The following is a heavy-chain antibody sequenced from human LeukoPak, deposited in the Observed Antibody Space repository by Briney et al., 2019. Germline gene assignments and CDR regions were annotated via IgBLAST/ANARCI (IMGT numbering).Heavy chain of an antibody. CDR2: ITGSGGNT. V-gene: IGHV3-23*01. Sequence: GGSLRLSRAASGFIFSSYSMSWVRQAPGKGLEWVSVITGSGGNTYYADSVKGRFTISKDNSKNTVYLQMSSLRVDDTAVYYCAKAASSSWPSYYYGMDVWGQGTTVTVS. CDR1: GFIFSSYS. CDR3: AKAASSSWPSYYYGMDV. J-gene: IGHJ6*02. D-gene: IGHD6-13*01.